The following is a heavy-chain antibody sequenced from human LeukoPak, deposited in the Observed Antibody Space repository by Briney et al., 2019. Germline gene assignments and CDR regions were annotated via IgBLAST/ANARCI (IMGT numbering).Heavy chain of an antibody. J-gene: IGHJ4*02. D-gene: IGHD6-13*01. V-gene: IGHV3-23*01. CDR1: GFTFSSYA. CDR3: AKDQLNIAAAGSFDY. Sequence: GGSLRLSCAASGFTFSSYAMSWVRQAPGKGLEWVSGISGSGGSTYYADSVRGRFTISRDNSKNTLYLQMNSLRAEDTAVYYCAKDQLNIAAAGSFDYWGQGTLVTVSS. CDR2: ISGSGGST.